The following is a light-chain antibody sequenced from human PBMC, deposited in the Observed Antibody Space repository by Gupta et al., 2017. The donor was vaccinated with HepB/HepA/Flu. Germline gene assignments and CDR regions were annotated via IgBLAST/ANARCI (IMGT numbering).Light chain of an antibody. Sequence: HAVVPPEPSLTVSPGGTVTLTCGSSTGTVTSGLYPYWLQQKPGQAPRTLIFETNKKHTWTPARFSGSVLGGKAVLTLSGAQVEEEDEYYCCLCYTGGRVVFGGGTKLTVL. CDR2: ETN. CDR1: TGTVTSGLY. V-gene: IGLV7-46*01. CDR3: CLCYTGGRVV. J-gene: IGLJ2*01.